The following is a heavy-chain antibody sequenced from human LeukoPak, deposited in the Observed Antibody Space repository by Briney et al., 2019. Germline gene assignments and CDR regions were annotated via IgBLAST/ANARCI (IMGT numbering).Heavy chain of an antibody. CDR3: ARDQAYDYVWGSNRYAY. CDR2: ISGGGGST. J-gene: IGHJ4*02. V-gene: IGHV3-23*01. Sequence: GGSLRLSCAASGFTFNSHAMSWVRQAPGKGLEWGSGISGGGGSTYHADFVKGRFTISRDNSKNTLSLQMNSLRVEDTALYYCARDQAYDYVWGSNRYAYWGQGTLVTVSS. CDR1: GFTFNSHA. D-gene: IGHD3-16*02.